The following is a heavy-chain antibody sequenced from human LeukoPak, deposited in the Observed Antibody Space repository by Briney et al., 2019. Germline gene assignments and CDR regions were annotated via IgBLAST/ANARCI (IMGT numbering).Heavy chain of an antibody. V-gene: IGHV3-48*04. J-gene: IGHJ4*02. CDR1: GFTFSSYG. Sequence: GGSLRLSCAASGFTFSSYGMNWVRQAPGKGLEWVSYISSSSSTIYYADSVKGRFTTSRDNAKNSLYLQMNSLRAEDTAVYYCARDRLWFGELLPFDYWGQGTLVTVSS. D-gene: IGHD3-10*01. CDR3: ARDRLWFGELLPFDY. CDR2: ISSSSSTI.